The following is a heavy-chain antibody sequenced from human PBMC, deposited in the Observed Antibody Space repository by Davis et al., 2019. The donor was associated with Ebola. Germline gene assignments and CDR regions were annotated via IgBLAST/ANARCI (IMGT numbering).Heavy chain of an antibody. CDR3: AKDQIVVVTNWFDP. CDR2: ISSSGSTI. V-gene: IGHV3-23*01. Sequence: PGGSLRLSCAASGFTFSSYAMSWVRQAPGKGLEWVSYISSSGSTIYYADSVKGRFTISRDNSKNTLYLQMNSLRAEDTAVYYCAKDQIVVVTNWFDPWGQGTLVTVSS. CDR1: GFTFSSYA. J-gene: IGHJ5*02. D-gene: IGHD3-22*01.